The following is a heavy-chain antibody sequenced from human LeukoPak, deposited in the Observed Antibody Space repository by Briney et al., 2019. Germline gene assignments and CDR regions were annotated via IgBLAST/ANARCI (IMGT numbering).Heavy chain of an antibody. V-gene: IGHV4-34*01. CDR3: ARSPTYYPGDY. J-gene: IGHJ4*02. CDR2: INHSGST. Sequence: TSETLSLTCAAYGGSFSGYYWSWIRQPPGKGLEWTGEINHSGSTNYNPSLKSRVTISVDTSKNQFSLKLSSVTAADTDVYYCARSPTYYPGDYWGQGTLVTVSS. CDR1: GGSFSGYY. D-gene: IGHD3-10*01.